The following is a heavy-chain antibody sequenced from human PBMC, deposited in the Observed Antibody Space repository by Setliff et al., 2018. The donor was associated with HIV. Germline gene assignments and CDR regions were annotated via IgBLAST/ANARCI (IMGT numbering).Heavy chain of an antibody. V-gene: IGHV4-34*01. D-gene: IGHD7-27*01. CDR3: ARGLQGWGSAGPNWFDP. J-gene: IGHJ5*02. CDR2: VNHSGSA. CDR1: GESFSDYS. Sequence: PSETLSLTCAVYGESFSDYSWTWIRQPPGKGLEWIGDVNHSGSANYNPSLKSRVTISVDTSKNRFSLKLTSVTAADTAVYYCARGLQGWGSAGPNWFDPWGQGTLVTVSS.